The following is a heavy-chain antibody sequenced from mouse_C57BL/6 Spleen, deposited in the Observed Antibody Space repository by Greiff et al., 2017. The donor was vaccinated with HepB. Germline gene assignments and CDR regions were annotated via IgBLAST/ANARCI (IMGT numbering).Heavy chain of an antibody. CDR1: GFTFSSYA. J-gene: IGHJ2*01. D-gene: IGHD1-1*01. CDR2: ISSGGDYI. CDR3: TRGHGSSFFDY. V-gene: IGHV5-9-1*02. Sequence: EVQLVESGAGLVKPGGSLKLSCAASGFTFSSYAMSWVRQTPEKRLEWVAYISSGGDYIYYADTVKGRFTISRDNARNTLYLQMSSLKSEDTAMYYCTRGHGSSFFDYWGQGTTLTVSS.